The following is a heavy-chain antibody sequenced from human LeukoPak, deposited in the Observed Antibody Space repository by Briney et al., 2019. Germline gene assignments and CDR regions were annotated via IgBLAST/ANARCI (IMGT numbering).Heavy chain of an antibody. D-gene: IGHD4-11*01. Sequence: GGSLRLSCAASGFTFSSYEMNWVRQAPGKGLEWVSYISSSGSSIFYADSVEGRFTISRDNAKDSVYLQMNSLRAEDTAVYYCARAVPPTYSNFVRWFDRWGQGTLVTVSS. CDR1: GFTFSSYE. CDR2: ISSSGSSI. V-gene: IGHV3-48*03. CDR3: ARAVPPTYSNFVRWFDR. J-gene: IGHJ5*02.